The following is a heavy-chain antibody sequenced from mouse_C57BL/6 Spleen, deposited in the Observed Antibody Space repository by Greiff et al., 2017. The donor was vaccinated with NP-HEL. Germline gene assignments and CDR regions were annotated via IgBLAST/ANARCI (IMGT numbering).Heavy chain of an antibody. D-gene: IGHD2-3*01. CDR3: ARRLYDGYYVDAMDY. CDR2: ISSGSSTI. CDR1: GFTFSDYG. Sequence: EVMLVESGGGLVKPGGSLKLSCAASGFTFSDYGMHWVRQAPEKGLEWVAYISSGSSTIYYADTVKGRFTISRDNAKNTLFLQMTSLRSEDTAMYYCARRLYDGYYVDAMDYWGQGTSVTVSS. V-gene: IGHV5-17*01. J-gene: IGHJ4*01.